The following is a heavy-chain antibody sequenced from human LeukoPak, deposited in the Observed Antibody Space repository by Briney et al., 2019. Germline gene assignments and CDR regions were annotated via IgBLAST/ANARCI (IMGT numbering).Heavy chain of an antibody. J-gene: IGHJ4*02. CDR1: GYTFTGYY. CDR3: ARSPYYYDSSGYHFDY. Sequence: ASVKVSCKASGYTFTGYYMHLVRQAPGQGLEWMGWINPNSGGTNYAQKFQGRVTMTRDTSISTAYMELSRLRSDDTAVYYCARSPYYYDSSGYHFDYWGQGTLVTVSS. D-gene: IGHD3-22*01. CDR2: INPNSGGT. V-gene: IGHV1-2*02.